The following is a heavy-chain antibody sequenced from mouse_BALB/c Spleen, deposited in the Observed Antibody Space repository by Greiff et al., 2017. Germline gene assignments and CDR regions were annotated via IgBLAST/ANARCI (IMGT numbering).Heavy chain of an antibody. CDR1: GYSITSDYA. CDR2: ISYSGST. V-gene: IGHV3-2*02. CDR3: ARGRVLYAMDY. Sequence: EVHLVESGPGLVKPSQSLSLTCTVTGYSITSDYAWNWIRQFPGNKLEWMGYISYSGSTSYNPSLKSRISITRDTSKNQFFLQLNSVTTEDTATYYCARGRVLYAMDYWGQGTSVTVSS. J-gene: IGHJ4*01.